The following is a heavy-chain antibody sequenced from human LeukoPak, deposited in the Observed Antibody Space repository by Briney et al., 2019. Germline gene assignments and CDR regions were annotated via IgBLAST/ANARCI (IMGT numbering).Heavy chain of an antibody. CDR1: GFTFSSYS. CDR3: ARDLLYYSSTGDY. J-gene: IGHJ4*02. Sequence: GGSLRLSCAASGFTFSSYSMNWVRQAPGKGLEWVSSISSSSSYIYYADSVKGRFTISRDNAKNSLYLQMNSLRAEDTAVYYCARDLLYYSSTGDYWGQGTLVTVSS. CDR2: ISSSSSYI. D-gene: IGHD6-13*01. V-gene: IGHV3-21*01.